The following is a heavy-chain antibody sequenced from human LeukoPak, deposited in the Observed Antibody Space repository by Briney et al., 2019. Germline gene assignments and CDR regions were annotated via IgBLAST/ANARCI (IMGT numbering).Heavy chain of an antibody. CDR2: INHSGST. CDR3: ARLKGLLYGAFDI. Sequence: PSETLSLTCAVYGGSFSGYYWSWLRQPPGKGLEWIGEINHSGSTNYNPSLTSRVTISVDTSKNQFSLKLSSVTAADTPVYYCARLKGLLYGAFDIWGQGTMVTVSS. V-gene: IGHV4-34*01. CDR1: GGSFSGYY. J-gene: IGHJ3*02. D-gene: IGHD2-21*02.